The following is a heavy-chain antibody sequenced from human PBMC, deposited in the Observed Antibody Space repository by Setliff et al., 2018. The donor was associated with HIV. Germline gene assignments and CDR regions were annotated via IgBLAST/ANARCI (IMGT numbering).Heavy chain of an antibody. D-gene: IGHD4-4*01. CDR1: GFTFGSYA. CDR2: ISGSGDST. J-gene: IGHJ4*02. Sequence: TGGSLRLSCAPSGFTFGSYAMSWVRQAPGKGLEWVSVISGSGDSTFYADSLKGRFTISRDNSKNTLYLQMNSLRVEDTAVYYCAKTQTVITVYGPFDSWGQGTPVTVSS. V-gene: IGHV3-23*01. CDR3: AKTQTVITVYGPFDS.